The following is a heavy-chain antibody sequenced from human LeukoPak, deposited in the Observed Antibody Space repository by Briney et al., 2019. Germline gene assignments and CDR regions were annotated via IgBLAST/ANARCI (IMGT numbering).Heavy chain of an antibody. V-gene: IGHV3-23*01. Sequence: PGGSLRLSCAASGFTFSSYALSWVRQAPGKGLEWVSAISGSGGSTYYADSAKGRFTISRDNSKNTLYLQMNSLRTEDTAVYYCARAQLHAFDIWGQGTMVTVSS. CDR1: GFTFSSYA. J-gene: IGHJ3*02. D-gene: IGHD5-18*01. CDR3: ARAQLHAFDI. CDR2: ISGSGGST.